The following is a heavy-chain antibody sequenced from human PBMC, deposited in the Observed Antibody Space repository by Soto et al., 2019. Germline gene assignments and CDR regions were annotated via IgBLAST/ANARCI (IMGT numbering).Heavy chain of an antibody. CDR2: ISSSGDAT. V-gene: IGHV3-23*01. CDR3: AKNGDFWSWGMDV. J-gene: IGHJ6*02. Sequence: GSLRLSCAASGFTFSTYAMTWVRQAPGKGPEWVSIISSSGDATYYLDSVKGRFTISRDNSRNTLHLQMNSLRAEDAAVYFCAKNGDFWSWGMDVWGQGTTVTVSS. CDR1: GFTFSTYA. D-gene: IGHD3-3*01.